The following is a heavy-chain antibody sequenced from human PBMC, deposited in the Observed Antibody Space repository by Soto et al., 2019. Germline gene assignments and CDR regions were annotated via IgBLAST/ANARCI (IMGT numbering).Heavy chain of an antibody. Sequence: SETLSLTCTVSGGSVSSNSDYWGWIRQSPGKGLEWIGSMYYSVSTYYNPSLRSRVTTSVDTSKNQFSLKLRYVTAADTAVYYCASGPIASAGTRWLDPWGQGIQLTVCS. CDR3: ASGPIASAGTRWLDP. J-gene: IGHJ5*02. CDR2: MYYSVST. CDR1: GGSVSSNSDY. D-gene: IGHD6-13*01. V-gene: IGHV4-39*01.